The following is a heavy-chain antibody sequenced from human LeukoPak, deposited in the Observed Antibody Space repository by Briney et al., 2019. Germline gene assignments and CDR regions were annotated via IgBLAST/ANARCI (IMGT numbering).Heavy chain of an antibody. Sequence: ASVKVSCKASGYTFTSYYMHWVRQAPGQGLEWMGIINPSGGSTSYAQKFQGRVTMTRDMSTSTAYMELRSLRSDDTAVYYCAREVAAAGAIDYWGQGTLVTVSS. CDR3: AREVAAAGAIDY. V-gene: IGHV1-46*01. J-gene: IGHJ4*02. CDR1: GYTFTSYY. D-gene: IGHD6-13*01. CDR2: INPSGGST.